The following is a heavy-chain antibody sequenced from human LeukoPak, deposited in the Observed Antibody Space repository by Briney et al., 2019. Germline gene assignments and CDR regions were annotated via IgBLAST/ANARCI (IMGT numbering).Heavy chain of an antibody. CDR2: INPNSGNS. D-gene: IGHD3-9*01. V-gene: IGHV1-8*01. J-gene: IGHJ6*02. Sequence: GASVKVSCKASGYTFTSYAINWVRQAPGQGLEWMGWINPNSGNSGYAQKFQGRVTMTRNTSISTVYMELSRPRSEDTAVYYCARAILAGRRGMDAWGQGNTVTASS. CDR1: GYTFTSYA. CDR3: ARAILAGRRGMDA.